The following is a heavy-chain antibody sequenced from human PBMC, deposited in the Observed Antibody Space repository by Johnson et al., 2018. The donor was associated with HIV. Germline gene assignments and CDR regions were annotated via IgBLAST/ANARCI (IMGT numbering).Heavy chain of an antibody. Sequence: QVQLVESGGGVVQPGRSLRLSCAASGFTFSSYAMHWVRQAPGKGLKWVAVISYDGSQKYYADSVKGRFTISRDNSKNTLYLQMNSLRAEDTAVYYCARDNSRSWFDYDAFDIWGQGTMVTVSS. V-gene: IGHV3-30*04. CDR2: ISYDGSQK. CDR3: ARDNSRSWFDYDAFDI. J-gene: IGHJ3*02. CDR1: GFTFSSYA. D-gene: IGHD6-13*01.